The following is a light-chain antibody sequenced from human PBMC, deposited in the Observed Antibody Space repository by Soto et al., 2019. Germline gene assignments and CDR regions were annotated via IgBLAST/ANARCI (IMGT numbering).Light chain of an antibody. CDR2: GAS. CDR1: LTVSSSN. V-gene: IGKV3-20*01. CDR3: QQYGSSPQLT. Sequence: EIVLTQSPGTLSVSPGERATLSCRASLTVSSSNLAWYQQKPGQAARLLIYGASSRATSIPDRFSGSGSGTTFLLIISRLEPEDFAVYYCQQYGSSPQLTFGGGTKVEIK. J-gene: IGKJ4*01.